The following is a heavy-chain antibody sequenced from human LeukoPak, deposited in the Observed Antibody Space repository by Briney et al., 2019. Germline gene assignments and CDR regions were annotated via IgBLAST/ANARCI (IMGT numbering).Heavy chain of an antibody. Sequence: GGSLRLSCAASGFTFSNAWMSWVRQAPGKGLEWVANIKQDGSEKYYVDSVKGRFTISRDNAKNSLYLQMNSLRAEDTAVYYCARAFEPATAITGDAFDIWGQGTMVTVSS. CDR1: GFTFSNAW. D-gene: IGHD2-21*02. V-gene: IGHV3-7*01. J-gene: IGHJ3*02. CDR3: ARAFEPATAITGDAFDI. CDR2: IKQDGSEK.